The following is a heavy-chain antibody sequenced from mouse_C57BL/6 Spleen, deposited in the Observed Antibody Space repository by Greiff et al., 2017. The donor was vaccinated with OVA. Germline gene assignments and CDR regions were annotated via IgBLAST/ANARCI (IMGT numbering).Heavy chain of an antibody. J-gene: IGHJ4*01. CDR1: GYTFTSYW. CDR3: ARLSNDAMDY. Sequence: QVQLQQPGAELVKPGASVKLSCKASGYTFTSYWMQWVKQRPGQGLEWIGEIDPSDSYTNYNQKFKGKATLTVDTSSSTAYMQLSSLTSEDSAVYYCARLSNDAMDYWGQGTSVTVSS. CDR2: IDPSDSYT. D-gene: IGHD2-5*01. V-gene: IGHV1-50*01.